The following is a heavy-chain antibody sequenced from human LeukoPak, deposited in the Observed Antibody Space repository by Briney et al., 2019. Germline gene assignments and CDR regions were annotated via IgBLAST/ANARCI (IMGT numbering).Heavy chain of an antibody. CDR1: GYTFTGYY. J-gene: IGHJ4*02. CDR3: ARGDGSYLL. V-gene: IGHV1-2*02. Sequence: ASVKVSCKASGYTFTGYYMHWVRQAPGQGLELMGWINPNSGGTNYGQNFQGRVIMTRDTSISTAYMELSSLRSDDTAVYYCARGDGSYLLWGQGTLVTVSS. CDR2: INPNSGGT. D-gene: IGHD1-26*01.